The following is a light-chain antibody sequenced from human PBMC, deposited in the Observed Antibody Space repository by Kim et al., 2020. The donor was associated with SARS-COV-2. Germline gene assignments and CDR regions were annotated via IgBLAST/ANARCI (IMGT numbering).Light chain of an antibody. J-gene: IGKJ4*01. CDR2: GAS. Sequence: EIVMTQSPATLSVSPGERATLSCRASQSVSSNLAWYQQKPGQAPRLLIYGASTRATGIRARFSGSGSGTEFTLTISSLQSEDFAVYYWQQYNNWPPLTFCGGTKMDIK. V-gene: IGKV3-15*01. CDR1: QSVSSN. CDR3: QQYNNWPPLT.